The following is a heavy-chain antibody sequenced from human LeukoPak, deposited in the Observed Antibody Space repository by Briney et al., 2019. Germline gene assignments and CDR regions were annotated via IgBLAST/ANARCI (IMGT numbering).Heavy chain of an antibody. CDR1: GYTFTSYY. D-gene: IGHD3-22*01. V-gene: IGHV1-46*01. CDR3: ANTVFRYYYDSSGYSARALDY. J-gene: IGHJ4*02. CDR2: INPSGGST. Sequence: GASVKVSCKASGYTFTSYYMHWVRQAPGQGLEWMGIINPSGGSTSYAQKFQGRVTMTRDTSTSTVYMELSSLRSEDTAVYYCANTVFRYYYDSSGYSARALDYWGQGTLVTVSS.